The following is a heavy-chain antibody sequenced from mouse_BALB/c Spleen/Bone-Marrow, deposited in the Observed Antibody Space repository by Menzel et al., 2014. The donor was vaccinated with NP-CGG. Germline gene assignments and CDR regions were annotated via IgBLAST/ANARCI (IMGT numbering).Heavy chain of an antibody. V-gene: IGHV1S41*01. Sequence: DLVKPGASVKLSCKASGYTFTSYWINWIKQRPGQGLEWIGRIAPGSGSTYYNEMFKGKATLTADTSSSTAYIQLSSLSSEDSAVYFCERSRDGYFDVWGAGTTVTVSS. CDR1: GYTFTSYW. CDR3: ERSRDGYFDV. CDR2: IAPGSGST. J-gene: IGHJ1*01.